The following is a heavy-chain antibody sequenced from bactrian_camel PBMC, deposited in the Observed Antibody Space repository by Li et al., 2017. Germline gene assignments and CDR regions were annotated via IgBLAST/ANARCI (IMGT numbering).Heavy chain of an antibody. CDR1: LFSYPY. CDR2: IYTGT. Sequence: HVQLVESGGDLVQPGGSLRLSCTSSLFSYPYMTWVRQAPGKGLETVSSIYTGTYYRDSVKGRFTISRDNAKSTVSLRMNGLKSEDTALYYCTMFDYWGQGTQVTVS. J-gene: IGHJ4*01. D-gene: IGHD4*01. CDR3: TMFDY. V-gene: IGHV3-2*01.